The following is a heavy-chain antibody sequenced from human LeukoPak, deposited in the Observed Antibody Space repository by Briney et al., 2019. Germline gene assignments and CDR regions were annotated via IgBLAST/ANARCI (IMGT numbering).Heavy chain of an antibody. Sequence: GGSLRLSCAASGFTFSSYAMHWVRQAPGKGLEWVAVISYDGSNKYHADSVKGRFTISRDNSKNTLSLQMNSLRADDTAIYYCTRSGYRHPYHFESWGQGTLVIVSS. V-gene: IGHV3-30*14. CDR3: TRSGYRHPYHFES. CDR2: ISYDGSNK. J-gene: IGHJ4*02. CDR1: GFTFSSYA. D-gene: IGHD3-22*01.